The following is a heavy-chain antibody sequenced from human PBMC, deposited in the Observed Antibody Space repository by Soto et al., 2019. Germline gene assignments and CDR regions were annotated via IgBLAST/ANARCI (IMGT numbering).Heavy chain of an antibody. J-gene: IGHJ6*03. CDR2: IFSNDEK. CDR3: ARILFGRSVAGGYFYMDD. D-gene: IGHD6-19*01. CDR1: GFSLSNGKVG. V-gene: IGHV2-26*01. Sequence: HVTLKASGPVLVKPTETLTLTCTVSGFSLSNGKVGVSWIRQPPGKALEWLAHIFSNDEKSYRTSLKSRLSISEDTSKSQVVLTMTNVDPVDTATYYCARILFGRSVAGGYFYMDDWSKGTTVTVSS.